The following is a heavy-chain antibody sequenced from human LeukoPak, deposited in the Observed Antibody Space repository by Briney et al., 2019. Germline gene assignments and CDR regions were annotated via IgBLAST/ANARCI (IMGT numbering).Heavy chain of an antibody. CDR3: TTDPGSYCGGDCPPIDY. J-gene: IGHJ4*02. D-gene: IGHD2-21*02. CDR2: IKSKTDGGTT. V-gene: IGHV3-15*01. Sequence: PGGSLRLSCAASGFTFSNAWMSWVRQAPGKGLEWVGRIKSKTDGGTTDYAAPVKGRFTISRDDSKNTLYLQMNSLKTEDTAVYCCTTDPGSYCGGDCPPIDYWGQGTLVTVSS. CDR1: GFTFSNAW.